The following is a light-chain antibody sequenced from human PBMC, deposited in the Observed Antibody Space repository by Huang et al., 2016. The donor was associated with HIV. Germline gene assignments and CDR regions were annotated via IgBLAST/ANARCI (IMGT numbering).Light chain of an antibody. CDR1: QSILSA. Sequence: DIQMTQSLSSLAASVGDSVSITCRASQSILSAVHWYQQKPGKAPKLLIYSASNLQSGVQQRVRGGGSGTEFTLTITSLQPEDFATYYCQQTYDTPATFGRGTKLEIK. J-gene: IGKJ2*01. CDR3: QQTYDTPAT. V-gene: IGKV1-39*01. CDR2: SAS.